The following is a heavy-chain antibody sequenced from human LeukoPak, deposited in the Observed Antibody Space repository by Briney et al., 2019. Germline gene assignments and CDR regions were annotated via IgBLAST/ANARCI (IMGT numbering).Heavy chain of an antibody. V-gene: IGHV4-39*07. D-gene: IGHD2-15*01. J-gene: IGHJ6*03. CDR1: GGSISSSSYY. CDR3: AREHCSGGSCYSIYYYYYMDV. CDR2: IYYSEST. Sequence: SETLSLTCTVSGGSISSSSYYWGWIRQPPGKGLEWIGSIYYSESTYYNPSLKSRVTISVDTSKTQFSLKLRSVTAADTAVYYCAREHCSGGSCYSIYYYYYMDVWGKGTTVTVSS.